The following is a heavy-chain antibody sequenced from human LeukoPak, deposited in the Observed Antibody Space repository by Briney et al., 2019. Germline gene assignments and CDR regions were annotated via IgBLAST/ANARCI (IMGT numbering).Heavy chain of an antibody. Sequence: GSSVKVSCKASGGTFTRYAISWVRQAPGQRRKWWGRIIPIHGIANYAQKLQGRVTVTVDKSTSTAYMELGSLRSEDAAVYYCAREVKWELKTFDYWGQGTRVTVSS. D-gene: IGHD1-26*01. CDR1: GGTFTRYA. CDR3: AREVKWELKTFDY. CDR2: IIPIHGIA. V-gene: IGHV1-69*04. J-gene: IGHJ4*02.